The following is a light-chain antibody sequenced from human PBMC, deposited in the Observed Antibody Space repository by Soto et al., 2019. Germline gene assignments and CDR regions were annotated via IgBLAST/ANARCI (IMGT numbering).Light chain of an antibody. CDR3: QQYGYQSGT. J-gene: IGKJ1*01. Sequence: EIVLTQSPGTLSLSPGERATLSCRASQSVDSKDLAWYQQKPGQAPRILIFAASSRATGIPDRFSGSGSGTDFTLTISRLEPGDFAVYYCQQYGYQSGTFGQGTKVEIK. CDR1: QSVDSKD. CDR2: AAS. V-gene: IGKV3-20*01.